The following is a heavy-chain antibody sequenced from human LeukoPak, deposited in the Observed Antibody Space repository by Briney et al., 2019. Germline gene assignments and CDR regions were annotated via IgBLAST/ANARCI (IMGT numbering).Heavy chain of an antibody. V-gene: IGHV3-9*01. CDR3: ARDLSEGYYFDY. CDR1: GFTFDDYA. Sequence: GGSLRLSCAASGFTFDDYAMHWVRQAPGKGLEWVSGISWNSGSIGYADSVKGRFTISRDNAKNSLYLQMNSLRAEDTAVYYCARDLSEGYYFDYWGQGTLVTVSS. CDR2: ISWNSGSI. J-gene: IGHJ4*02.